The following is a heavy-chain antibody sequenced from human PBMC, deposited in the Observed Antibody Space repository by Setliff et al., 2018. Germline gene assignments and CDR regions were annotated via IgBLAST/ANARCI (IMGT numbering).Heavy chain of an antibody. V-gene: IGHV4-39*02. CDR2: ISPSGST. Sequence: SETLSLTCTVSGDSINTPTYHWGWVRQPPGKGLEWIGHISPSGSTTYNPSVKSRVTISLDTSKNHFSLKLDSVTAADTALYYCARSPSSGAYWNPRPFYSDYWARGTLVTVSS. J-gene: IGHJ4*02. CDR3: ARSPSSGAYWNPRPFYSDY. D-gene: IGHD1-26*01. CDR1: GDSINTPTYH.